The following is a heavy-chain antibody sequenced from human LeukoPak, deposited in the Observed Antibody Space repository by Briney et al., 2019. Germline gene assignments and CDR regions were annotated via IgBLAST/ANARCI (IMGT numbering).Heavy chain of an antibody. CDR1: GGTFSSYA. V-gene: IGHV1-69*13. Sequence: GASVKVSCKASGGTFSSYAISWSRQAPGQGLEWMGGIIPIFGTANYAQKFQGRVTITADESTSTAYMELSSLRSEDTAVYYCARSQDYYDSSGYHDYYYGMDVWGQGTTVTVSS. D-gene: IGHD3-22*01. CDR3: ARSQDYYDSSGYHDYYYGMDV. CDR2: IIPIFGTA. J-gene: IGHJ6*02.